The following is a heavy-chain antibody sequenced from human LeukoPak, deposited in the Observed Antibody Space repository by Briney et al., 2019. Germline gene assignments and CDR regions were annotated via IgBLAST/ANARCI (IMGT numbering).Heavy chain of an antibody. Sequence: TGGSLRLSCAASGFTFSRFSMNWVRQAPGKGLEWVSVIYIGGTTYYADSVKGRFIISRDTSKNTLYLQMNSLRPEDTALYYCAVKLHLDNWGQGTLVTVSS. V-gene: IGHV3-53*01. CDR3: AVKLHLDN. CDR1: GFTFSRFS. D-gene: IGHD4-11*01. J-gene: IGHJ4*02. CDR2: IYIGGTT.